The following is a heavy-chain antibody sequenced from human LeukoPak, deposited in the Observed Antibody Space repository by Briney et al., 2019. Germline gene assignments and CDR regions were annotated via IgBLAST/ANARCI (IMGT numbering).Heavy chain of an antibody. J-gene: IGHJ6*03. CDR1: GFAFNTYT. CDR3: ARAVTVAWSERRPGYYYMDV. CDR2: ISSSRSYI. V-gene: IGHV3-21*01. Sequence: GSLRLSCAASGFAFNTYTMNWVRQAPGKVLEWVSSISSSRSYIYYADSVKGRFTISRDNAKNSLYLQMNSLRAEDTAIYYCARAVTVAWSERRPGYYYMDVWGKGTTVTVSS. D-gene: IGHD1-1*01.